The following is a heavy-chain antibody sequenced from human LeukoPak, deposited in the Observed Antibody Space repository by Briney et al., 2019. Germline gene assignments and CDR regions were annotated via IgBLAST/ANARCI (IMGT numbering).Heavy chain of an antibody. CDR3: ARALWFGEPAPPL. CDR2: ISYDGSNK. CDR1: GFTFSSYA. J-gene: IGHJ4*02. D-gene: IGHD3-10*01. Sequence: GGSLRLSCAASGFTFSSYAMHWVRQAPGKGLEWVAVISYDGSNKYYADSVKGRFTISRDNSKNTLYLQMNSLRAEDTAMYYCARALWFGEPAPPLWGQGTLVTVSS. V-gene: IGHV3-30-3*01.